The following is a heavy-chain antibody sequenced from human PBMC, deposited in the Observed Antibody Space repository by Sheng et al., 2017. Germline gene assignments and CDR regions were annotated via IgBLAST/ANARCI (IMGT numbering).Heavy chain of an antibody. J-gene: IGHJ4*02. CDR2: IYHSGST. CDR1: GYSISSGYY. V-gene: IGHV4-38-2*02. D-gene: IGHD6-13*01. CDR3: ARDGNVQLVLGY. Sequence: QVQLQESGPGLVKPSETLSLTCAVSGYSISSGYYWGWIRQPPGKGLEWIGSIYHSGSTYHNPSLKSRVTISVDSSKNQFSLKLSSVTAADTAVYYCARDGNVQLVLGYWGQGTLVTVSS.